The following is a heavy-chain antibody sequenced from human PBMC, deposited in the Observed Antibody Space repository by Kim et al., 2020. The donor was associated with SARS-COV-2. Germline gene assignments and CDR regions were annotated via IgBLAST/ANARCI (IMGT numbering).Heavy chain of an antibody. CDR3: ARASGYGSGGYYFDY. J-gene: IGHJ4*02. Sequence: PSLKSRVPISVDASKNQFSLKLSSVTAADTAVYYCARASGYGSGGYYFDYWGQGTLVTVSS. D-gene: IGHD3-10*01. V-gene: IGHV4-39*07.